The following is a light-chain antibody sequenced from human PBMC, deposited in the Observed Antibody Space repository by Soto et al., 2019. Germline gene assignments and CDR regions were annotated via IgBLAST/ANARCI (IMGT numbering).Light chain of an antibody. Sequence: EIVMTQSPATLSLSPGERGSLSCRASQTIDNTLAWYQRKPGQAPRLLIYGASSRATGIPDRFSGSGSGTDFTLTISRLEPEDFAVYYCQQYGSSPRTFGQGTKVDIK. CDR2: GAS. CDR3: QQYGSSPRT. V-gene: IGKV3-20*01. CDR1: QTIDNT. J-gene: IGKJ1*01.